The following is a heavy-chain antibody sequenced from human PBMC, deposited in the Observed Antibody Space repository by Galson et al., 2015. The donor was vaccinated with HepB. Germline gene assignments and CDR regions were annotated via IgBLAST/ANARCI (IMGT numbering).Heavy chain of an antibody. J-gene: IGHJ4*02. CDR1: GYTFTSYG. Sequence: SVKVSCKASGYTFTSYGISWVRQAPGQGLEWMGWISAYNGNTNYAQKLQGRVTMTTDTSTSTAYMELRSLRSDDTAVYYCARAVLDYDFWSGYAARYFDYWGQGTLVTVSS. CDR3: ARAVLDYDFWSGYAARYFDY. V-gene: IGHV1-18*01. D-gene: IGHD3-3*01. CDR2: ISAYNGNT.